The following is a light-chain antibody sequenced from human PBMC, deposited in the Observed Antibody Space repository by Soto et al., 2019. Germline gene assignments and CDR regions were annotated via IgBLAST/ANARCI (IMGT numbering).Light chain of an antibody. CDR1: RSDVGDYNY. V-gene: IGLV2-14*01. J-gene: IGLJ2*01. Sequence: QSALTQPASVSGSPGQSITISCTGTRSDVGDYNYVSWYQQHPDKAPKLMIYEVSNRPSGFSSRCSGSKSGNTASLTISGLQAEDEADYYCSSYTSSGTVVFGGGTKLTVL. CDR3: SSYTSSGTVV. CDR2: EVS.